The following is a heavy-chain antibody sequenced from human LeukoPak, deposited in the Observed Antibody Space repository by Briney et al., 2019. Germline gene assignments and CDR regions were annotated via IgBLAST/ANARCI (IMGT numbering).Heavy chain of an antibody. D-gene: IGHD3-10*02. CDR3: AELGITMIGGV. V-gene: IGHV3-48*04. CDR1: GITGYS. Sequence: GGSLRLSCAASGITGYSMNWVRQAPGKGLEWVSYISSSSSTIYYADSVKGRFTISRDNAKNSLYLQMNSLRAEDTAVYYCAELGITMIGGVWGKGTTVTISS. CDR2: ISSSSSTI. J-gene: IGHJ6*04.